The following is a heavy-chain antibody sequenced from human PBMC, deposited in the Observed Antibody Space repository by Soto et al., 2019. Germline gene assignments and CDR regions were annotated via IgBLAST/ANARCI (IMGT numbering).Heavy chain of an antibody. CDR3: ARDLEYCPGGDCP. CDR1: GFTFRNCG. Sequence: EVQLVESGGGLVQPGGSLRLPCEPSGFTFRNCGMDGSRQPPGKGRVWVSRIYSDGSSTSYADSVKGRFTISRDNAKNTLYLQMNSLRPEDTAVYYCARDLEYCPGGDCPWGQGTLVTVSS. J-gene: IGHJ5*02. CDR2: IYSDGSST. V-gene: IGHV3-74*01. D-gene: IGHD2-8*02.